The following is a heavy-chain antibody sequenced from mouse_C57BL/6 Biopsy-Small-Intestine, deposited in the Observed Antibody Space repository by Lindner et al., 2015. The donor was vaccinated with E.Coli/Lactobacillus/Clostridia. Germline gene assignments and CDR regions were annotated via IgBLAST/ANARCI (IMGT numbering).Heavy chain of an antibody. Sequence: VQLQESGPELVKPGASVKISCKASGYSFTSYYVHWVKRRPGQGLEWIGWIYPGSGNTKYNEKFKGKATLTAHTSSSTAYMQLSSLTSEDSAVYYCAKITTVVGYFDYWGQGTTLTVSS. D-gene: IGHD1-1*01. J-gene: IGHJ2*01. V-gene: IGHV1-66*01. CDR2: IYPGSGNT. CDR1: GYSFTSYY. CDR3: AKITTVVGYFDY.